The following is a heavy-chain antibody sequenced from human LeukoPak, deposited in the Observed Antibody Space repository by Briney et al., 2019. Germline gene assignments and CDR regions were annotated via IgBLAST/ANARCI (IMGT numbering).Heavy chain of an antibody. D-gene: IGHD1-26*01. Sequence: GGSLRLSCAASGFTFSSNAMHWVRQAPGKGLEWVAAITYDGTNKYYADSVKGRFTISRDNSKNTLYLQMNSLRAEDTAVYYCARGLLGAPTSYFDYWGQGTLVTVSS. J-gene: IGHJ4*02. V-gene: IGHV3-30-3*01. CDR3: ARGLLGAPTSYFDY. CDR1: GFTFSSNA. CDR2: ITYDGTNK.